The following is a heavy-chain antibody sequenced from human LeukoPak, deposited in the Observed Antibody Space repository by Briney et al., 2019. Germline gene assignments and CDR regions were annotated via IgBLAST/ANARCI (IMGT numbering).Heavy chain of an antibody. J-gene: IGHJ4*02. D-gene: IGHD6-6*01. V-gene: IGHV4-39*01. CDR3: ARQSSSSFLYYFDY. CDR2: IYYSGSI. CDR1: GGSISSSSYY. Sequence: PSETLSLTCTVSGGSISSSSYYWGWIRQPPGKGLEWIGSIYYSGSIYYNPSLKSRVTISVDTSKNQFSLKLSSVTAADTAVYYCARQSSSSFLYYFDYWGQGTLVTVSS.